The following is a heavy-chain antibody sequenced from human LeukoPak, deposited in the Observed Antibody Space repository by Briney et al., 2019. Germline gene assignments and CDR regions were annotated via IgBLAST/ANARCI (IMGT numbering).Heavy chain of an antibody. D-gene: IGHD6-19*01. J-gene: IGHJ4*02. V-gene: IGHV4-59*01. CDR2: IYYTGTP. Sequence: SETLSLTCSVSGGSINTNYWSWLRQPPGGGLEWIGYIYYTGTPNYNPSLKSRATIFIYTSKNQFSLRLNSMTAADTAIYYCARGAGWYDYWGQGTLVTVSS. CDR1: GGSINTNY. CDR3: ARGAGWYDY.